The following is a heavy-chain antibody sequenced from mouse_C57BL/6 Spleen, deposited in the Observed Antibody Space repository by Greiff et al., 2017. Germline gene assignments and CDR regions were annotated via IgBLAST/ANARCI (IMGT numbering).Heavy chain of an antibody. J-gene: IGHJ1*03. V-gene: IGHV3-6*01. CDR1: GYSITSGYY. CDR2: ISYDGSN. Sequence: ESGPGLVKPSQSLSLTCSVTGYSITSGYYWNWIRQFPGNKLEWMGYISYDGSNNYNPSLKNRISITRDTSKNQFFLKLNSVTTEDTATYYCARDYYGISSWYFDVWGTGTTVTVSS. CDR3: ARDYYGISSWYFDV. D-gene: IGHD1-1*01.